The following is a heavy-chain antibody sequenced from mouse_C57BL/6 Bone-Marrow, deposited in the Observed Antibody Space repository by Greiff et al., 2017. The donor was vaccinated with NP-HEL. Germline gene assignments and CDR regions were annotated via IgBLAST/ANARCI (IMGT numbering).Heavy chain of an antibody. J-gene: IGHJ4*01. CDR2: IWGDGST. CDR1: GFSLTSYG. CDR3: AIPTTVVAMDY. Sequence: VMLVESGPGLVAPSQSLSITCTVSGFSLTSYGVSWVRQPPGKGLEWLGVIWGDGSTNYHSALISRLSISKDNSKSQVFLKLNRLQTDDTATYYCAIPTTVVAMDYWGQGTSVTVSS. D-gene: IGHD1-1*01. V-gene: IGHV2-3*01.